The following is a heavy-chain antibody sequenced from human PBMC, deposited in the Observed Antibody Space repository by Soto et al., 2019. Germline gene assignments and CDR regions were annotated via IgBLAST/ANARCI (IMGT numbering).Heavy chain of an antibody. V-gene: IGHV3-30-3*01. J-gene: IGHJ4*02. CDR2: ISYDGSNK. Sequence: QVQLVESGGGVVQPGRSLRLSCTASGFTFSSYAMHWVRQAPGKGLEWVAVISYDGSNKYYADSVKGRFTISRDNSKNTLYLQMNSLRAEDTAVYYCARDKRDLRFLEWSYYCAYGGQGTLVTVSS. CDR3: ARDKRDLRFLEWSYYCAY. CDR1: GFTFSSYA. D-gene: IGHD3-3*01.